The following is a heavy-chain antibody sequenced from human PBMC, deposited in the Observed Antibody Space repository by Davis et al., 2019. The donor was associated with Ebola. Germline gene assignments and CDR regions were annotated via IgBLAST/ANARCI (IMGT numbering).Heavy chain of an antibody. D-gene: IGHD6-19*01. CDR3: ARTAVTGIGFDS. Sequence: AASVKVSCKASGYTFTSYGISWVRQAPGQGLEWMGWISAYNGNTNYAQKLQGRVTMTTDTSTSTAYMELSGLTSEDTAVYYCARTAVTGIGFDSWGQGTLVTVSS. J-gene: IGHJ5*01. CDR1: GYTFTSYG. CDR2: ISAYNGNT. V-gene: IGHV1-18*01.